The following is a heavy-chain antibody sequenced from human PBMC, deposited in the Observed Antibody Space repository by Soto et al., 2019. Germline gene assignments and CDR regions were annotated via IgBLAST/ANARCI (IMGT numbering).Heavy chain of an antibody. D-gene: IGHD6-19*01. J-gene: IGHJ4*02. CDR2: ISYDGSNK. V-gene: IGHV3-30*18. CDR3: AKDSYHQIAVAGTTGGWYFDY. CDR1: GFTFSSYG. Sequence: QVQLVESGGGVVQPGRSLRLSCAASGFTFSSYGMHWVRQAPGKGLEWVAVISYDGSNKYYADSVKGRFTISRDNSKNTLYLQMNSLRAEDTAVYYCAKDSYHQIAVAGTTGGWYFDYWGQGTLVTVSS.